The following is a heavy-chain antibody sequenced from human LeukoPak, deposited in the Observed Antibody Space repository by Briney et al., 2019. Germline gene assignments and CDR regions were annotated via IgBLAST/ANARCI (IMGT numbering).Heavy chain of an antibody. J-gene: IGHJ4*02. CDR1: GFTFSDYY. Sequence: GGSLRLSCAASGFTFSDYYMSWIRQAPGKGLEWVSYISSSGSTIYYADSVKGRFTISRDNAKNSLYLQMNSLRAEDTAVYYCARAMTRIAARSYFDYWGQGTLVTVSS. CDR2: ISSSGSTI. CDR3: ARAMTRIAARSYFDY. D-gene: IGHD6-6*01. V-gene: IGHV3-11*04.